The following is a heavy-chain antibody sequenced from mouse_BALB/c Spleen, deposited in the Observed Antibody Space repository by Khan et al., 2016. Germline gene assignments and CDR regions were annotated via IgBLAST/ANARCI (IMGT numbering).Heavy chain of an antibody. D-gene: IGHD2-4*01. J-gene: IGHJ3*01. CDR3: ARSRCDYGVGFAY. V-gene: IGHV14-3*02. Sequence: VQLKQSGAELVKPGASVKLSCTASGFNIKDTYMHWVKQRPEQGLEWIGRIDPANGNTKYDPKFQGKATITADTSSNPGYLQLSSLTSEDTAVYYCARSRCDYGVGFAYWGQGTVVTVSA. CDR2: IDPANGNT. CDR1: GFNIKDTY.